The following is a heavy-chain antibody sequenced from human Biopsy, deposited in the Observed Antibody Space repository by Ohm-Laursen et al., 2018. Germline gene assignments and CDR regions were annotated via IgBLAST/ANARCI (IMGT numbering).Heavy chain of an antibody. CDR3: ARHSLDDFWSGAHYYFDY. CDR1: GRSISSRNHY. Sequence: PSDTLSLTCSVSGRSISSRNHYWGWLPQPPGKGLERNRPVYYSGSTFYNSSLESRVTVSVDTSKNQFHLRLTSMSASDTAVYYCARHSLDDFWSGAHYYFDYWGLGTLVTVSS. D-gene: IGHD3-3*01. CDR2: VYYSGST. J-gene: IGHJ4*02. V-gene: IGHV4-39*01.